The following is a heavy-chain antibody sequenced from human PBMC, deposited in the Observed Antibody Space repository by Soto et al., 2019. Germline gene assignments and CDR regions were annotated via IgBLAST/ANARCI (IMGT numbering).Heavy chain of an antibody. CDR2: VTANGGST. Sequence: EVRLLESGGGFVQPGGSLRLSCAATGFTFSVYAMTWVRQAPGKGLEWVSAVTANGGSTYSADSVKGRFTISRDNSKNTLFLQMNSLGSEDTAVYYCARDSRTPSSEQLWAVNCFDPWGQGTLVTVSS. V-gene: IGHV3-23*01. CDR3: ARDSRTPSSEQLWAVNCFDP. CDR1: GFTFSVYA. J-gene: IGHJ5*02. D-gene: IGHD2-21*01.